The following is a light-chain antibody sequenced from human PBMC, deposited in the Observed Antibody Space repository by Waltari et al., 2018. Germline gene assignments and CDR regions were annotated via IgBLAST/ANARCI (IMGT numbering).Light chain of an antibody. Sequence: QSVLTQPPSASGTPGQRVTISCSGSSSNIGSNTVNWYQKLPGTAPKLLIYTNNQGPSGVPGRFYGAKSGTSPALAISGLQSEDEGDYYCAAWEDNRSGDVVFGGGTKLTVL. CDR2: TNN. J-gene: IGLJ2*01. CDR3: AAWEDNRSGDVV. CDR1: SSNIGSNT. V-gene: IGLV1-44*01.